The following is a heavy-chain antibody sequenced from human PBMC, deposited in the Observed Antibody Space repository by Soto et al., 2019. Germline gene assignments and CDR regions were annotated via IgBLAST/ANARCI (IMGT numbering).Heavy chain of an antibody. Sequence: SETLSLTCAVFSGSLSDHYWTWVRQSPGKGLEWIGGIHPSGSTDSSASFKSRVTLSLYAARSQISLQVTSVTAADPRVYSCARDKSSGYKCAPRNFFSYGMDVWGPGTMVTVSS. J-gene: IGHJ6*02. D-gene: IGHD5-18*01. CDR1: SGSLSDHY. CDR2: IHPSGST. CDR3: ARDKSSGYKCAPRNFFSYGMDV. V-gene: IGHV4-34*01.